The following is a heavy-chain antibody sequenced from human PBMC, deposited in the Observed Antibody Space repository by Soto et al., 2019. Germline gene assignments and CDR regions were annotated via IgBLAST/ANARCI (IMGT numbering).Heavy chain of an antibody. V-gene: IGHV4-4*02. D-gene: IGHD2-2*01. CDR1: GFSISGNKW. Sequence: SETLSRTCAVYGFSISGNKWWSWVRQPPGKGLEWIGEIYHSGSTNYNPSLKSRVTISLDKSKNQFSLKLTSVTAADSAVYYCARDDHIVVVPTSLGAMDVWGQGTTVTVSS. CDR3: ARDDHIVVVPTSLGAMDV. CDR2: IYHSGST. J-gene: IGHJ6*02.